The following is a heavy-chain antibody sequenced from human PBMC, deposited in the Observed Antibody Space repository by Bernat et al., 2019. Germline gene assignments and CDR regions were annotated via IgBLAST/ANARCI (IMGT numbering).Heavy chain of an antibody. Sequence: VQLVESGGGVVQPGRSLRLSCAASGFTVNSNYMSWVRQAPGKGLEWVSMIYCDDSTYYAESAKGRFTISRDTSTNTLYLHMNSLRAEDTAVYYCALRAGSGYYSYWGQGTLVTVSS. J-gene: IGHJ4*02. CDR1: GFTVNSNY. CDR3: ALRAGSGYYSY. V-gene: IGHV3-66*01. CDR2: IYCDDST. D-gene: IGHD3-22*01.